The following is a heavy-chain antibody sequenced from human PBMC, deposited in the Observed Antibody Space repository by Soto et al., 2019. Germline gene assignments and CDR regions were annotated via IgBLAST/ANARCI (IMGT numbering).Heavy chain of an antibody. CDR3: ARDYRIAAAGLDAFDI. V-gene: IGHV1-18*01. J-gene: IGHJ3*02. Sequence: ASVKVSCKASGYTFTSYGISWVRQAPGQGLEWMGWISAYNGNTNYAQKLQGRVTMTTDTSTSTAYMELRSLRSDDTAVYYCARDYRIAAAGLDAFDIWGQGTMVTVSS. CDR2: ISAYNGNT. CDR1: GYTFTSYG. D-gene: IGHD6-13*01.